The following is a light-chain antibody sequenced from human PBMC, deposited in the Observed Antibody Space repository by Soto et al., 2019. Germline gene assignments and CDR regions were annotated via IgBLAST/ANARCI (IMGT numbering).Light chain of an antibody. CDR3: QHYNSYSEA. Sequence: VQMTQSPSSLSASVGDRVTITCQASQNINNYLNWYQQKPGRAPKLLIYDASNLETGVPSRFSGSGSGTDFTLTISSLQPDDFATYYCQHYNSYSEAFGQGTKVDIK. J-gene: IGKJ1*01. CDR1: QNINNY. V-gene: IGKV1-33*01. CDR2: DAS.